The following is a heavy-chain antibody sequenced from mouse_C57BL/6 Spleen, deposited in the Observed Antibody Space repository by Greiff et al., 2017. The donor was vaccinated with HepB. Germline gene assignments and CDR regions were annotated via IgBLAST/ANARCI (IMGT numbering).Heavy chain of an antibody. CDR3: VKEGWFPHYYAIDY. CDR1: GYTFTSYG. D-gene: IGHD2-2*01. CDR2: IYPRSGNT. Sequence: QVQLQQSGAELARPGASVKLSCKASGYTFTSYGISWVKQRTGQGLEWIGEIYPRSGNTYYNEKFKGKATLTADKSSSTAYMELRSLTSEDSAVYFCVKEGWFPHYYAIDYWGQGTSVTVSS. J-gene: IGHJ4*01. V-gene: IGHV1-81*01.